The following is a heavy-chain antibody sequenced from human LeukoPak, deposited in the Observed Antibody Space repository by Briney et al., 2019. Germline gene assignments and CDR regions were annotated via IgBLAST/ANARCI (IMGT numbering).Heavy chain of an antibody. Sequence: GGSLRLSCAASGFTFSSYAMHWVRQAPGKGLEYVSAISSNGGSTYYANSVKGRFTISRDNSKNTLYLQMCSLRAEDMAVYYCARGGVVVAATPADYWGQGTLVTVSS. D-gene: IGHD2-15*01. CDR2: ISSNGGST. J-gene: IGHJ4*02. CDR3: ARGGVVVAATPADY. CDR1: GFTFSSYA. V-gene: IGHV3-64*01.